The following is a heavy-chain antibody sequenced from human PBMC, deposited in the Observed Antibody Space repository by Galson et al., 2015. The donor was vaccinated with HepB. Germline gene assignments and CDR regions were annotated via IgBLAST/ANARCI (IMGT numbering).Heavy chain of an antibody. D-gene: IGHD4-17*01. V-gene: IGHV3-30*18. J-gene: IGHJ4*02. Sequence: SLRLSCAASGFMLNDYGIHWVRQAPGKGPEWVGGMSHDDGRFKLYGDSVKGRITISRDNSKNTVDLQLNSLRIEDTAVYYCAKGRSRDTGLRLKFDCWGQGTLVTVSS. CDR3: AKGRSRDTGLRLKFDC. CDR2: MSHDDGRFK. CDR1: GFMLNDYG.